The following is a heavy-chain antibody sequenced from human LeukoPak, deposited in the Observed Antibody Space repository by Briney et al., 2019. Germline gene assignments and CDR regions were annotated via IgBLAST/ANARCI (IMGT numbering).Heavy chain of an antibody. CDR1: GGTFSRYA. J-gene: IGHJ6*03. V-gene: IGHV1-69*05. CDR3: AGNLGLRPLPYYYMDV. Sequence: SVKVSCKASGGTFSRYAISWVRQAPGQGLEWMGRIIPILGTANYAQKSQGRVTITTDESTSTAYMELSSLRSEDTAVYYCAGNLGLRPLPYYYMDVWGKGTTVTVSS. D-gene: IGHD2-15*01. CDR2: IIPILGTA.